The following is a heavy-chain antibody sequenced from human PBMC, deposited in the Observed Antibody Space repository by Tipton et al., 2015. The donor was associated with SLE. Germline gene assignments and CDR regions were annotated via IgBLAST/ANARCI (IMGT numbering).Heavy chain of an antibody. CDR2: IYRGGGGT. CDR1: GFTVSTNY. V-gene: IGHV3-53*01. CDR3: ARGQGSGNYGSWFDP. D-gene: IGHD4-23*01. J-gene: IGHJ5*02. Sequence: SLRLSCAASGFTVSTNYMNWFRQAPGKGLEWVSVIYRGGGGTYYADSVLGRFTISRDQSKNTLYLQINSLRAEDTAVYYCARGQGSGNYGSWFDPWGQGTLVTVSS.